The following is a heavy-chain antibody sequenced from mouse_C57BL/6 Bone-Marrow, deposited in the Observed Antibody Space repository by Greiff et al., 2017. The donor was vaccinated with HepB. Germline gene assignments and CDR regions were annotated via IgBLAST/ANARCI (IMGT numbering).Heavy chain of an antibody. Sequence: QVQLQQPGAELVKPGASVKLSCKASGYTFTSYWMHWVKQRPGQGLEWIGMIHPNSGSTNYNEKFKSKATLTVDKSSSTAYMQLSSLTSEDSAVYYCARDGYYGSSYGNYWGQGTTLTVSS. V-gene: IGHV1-64*01. D-gene: IGHD1-1*01. CDR3: ARDGYYGSSYGNY. J-gene: IGHJ2*01. CDR2: IHPNSGST. CDR1: GYTFTSYW.